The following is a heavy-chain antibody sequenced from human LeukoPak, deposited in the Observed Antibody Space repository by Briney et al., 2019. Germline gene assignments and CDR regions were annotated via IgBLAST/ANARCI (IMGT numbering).Heavy chain of an antibody. V-gene: IGHV3-23*01. Sequence: GGSLRLSCAASGFTFSSYAMSWVRQAPGKGLEWVSAISGSGGSTYYADSVKGRFTISRDNAKNSLYLQMNSLRAEDTAVYYCAREGKGGSYSVYFDYWGQGTLVTVSS. D-gene: IGHD1-26*01. CDR3: AREGKGGSYSVYFDY. CDR2: ISGSGGST. CDR1: GFTFSSYA. J-gene: IGHJ4*02.